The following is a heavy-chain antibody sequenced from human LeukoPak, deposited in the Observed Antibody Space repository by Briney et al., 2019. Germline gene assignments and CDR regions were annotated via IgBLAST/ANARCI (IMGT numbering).Heavy chain of an antibody. D-gene: IGHD3-3*01. CDR2: IYYSGST. V-gene: IGHV4-31*03. CDR3: ARASPLRFLEWLDFDY. Sequence: SETLSLTCTVSGGSISSGGYYWSWIRQHPGKGLEWIGYIYYSGSTYYNPSLKSRVTISVDTSKNQFSLKLSSVTAADTAVYYCARASPLRFLEWLDFDYWGQGTLVTVSS. J-gene: IGHJ4*02. CDR1: GGSISSGGYY.